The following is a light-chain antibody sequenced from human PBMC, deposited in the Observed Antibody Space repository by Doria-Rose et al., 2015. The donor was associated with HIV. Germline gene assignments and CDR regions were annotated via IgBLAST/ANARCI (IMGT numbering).Light chain of an antibody. Sequence: TQSPGTLSLPPGERATLSCRASQRVKSSYLAWYQQKPGQAPRLLIYDASTRATGIPDRFSGSGSGTDFTLTISRLEPEDVAVYYCQQYGTSRGTFGQGTRLEI. CDR3: QQYGTSRGT. V-gene: IGKV3-20*01. CDR2: DAS. CDR1: QRVKSSY. J-gene: IGKJ5*01.